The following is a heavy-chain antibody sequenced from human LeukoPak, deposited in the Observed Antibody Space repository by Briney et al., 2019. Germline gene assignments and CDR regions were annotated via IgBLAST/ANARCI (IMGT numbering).Heavy chain of an antibody. CDR3: VKEYHSRGFGAYFDY. V-gene: IGHV3-30*04. D-gene: IGHD3-3*01. Sequence: GGSLRLSCAASGFTFSSYAMHWVRQAPGKGLEWVAVISSDGSIKVYADSVKGRFTLSRDNSINTVDLQMNSLRAEDTAVYYCVKEYHSRGFGAYFDYWGQGTLVTVSS. CDR1: GFTFSSYA. J-gene: IGHJ4*02. CDR2: ISSDGSIK.